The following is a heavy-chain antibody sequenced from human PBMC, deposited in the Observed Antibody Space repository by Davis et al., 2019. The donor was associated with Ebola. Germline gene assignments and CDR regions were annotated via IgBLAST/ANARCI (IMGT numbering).Heavy chain of an antibody. CDR3: ARARGAGPYFDY. CDR2: IYYSGST. V-gene: IGHV4-39*07. J-gene: IGHJ4*02. CDR1: GGSISSSSYY. Sequence: SETLSLTCTVSGGSISSSSYYWGWIRQPPGKGLEWIGSIYYSGSTYYNPSLKSRVTISVDTSKNQFSLKLSSVTAADTAVYYCARARGAGPYFDYWGQGTLVTVSS.